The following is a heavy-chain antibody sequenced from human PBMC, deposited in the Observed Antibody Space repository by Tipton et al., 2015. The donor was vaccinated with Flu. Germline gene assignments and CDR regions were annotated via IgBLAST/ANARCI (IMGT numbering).Heavy chain of an antibody. Sequence: SLRLSCVASGFVFSTAWMSWVRQAPGKGLEWVGRFQSKSDGGATEYAAPVKGRFTISRDDSENTLYLQMNSLKIEDTAVYYCTTLGYYHILTGYNDYWGQGTLVTVSS. D-gene: IGHD3-9*01. CDR3: TTLGYYHILTGYNDY. CDR2: FQSKSDGGAT. J-gene: IGHJ4*02. CDR1: GFVFSTAW. V-gene: IGHV3-15*01.